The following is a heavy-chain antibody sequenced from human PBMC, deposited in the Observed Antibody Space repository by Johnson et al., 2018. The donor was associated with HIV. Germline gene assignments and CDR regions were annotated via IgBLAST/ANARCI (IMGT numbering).Heavy chain of an antibody. J-gene: IGHJ3*01. CDR1: GFTFDDYA. V-gene: IGHV3-9*01. D-gene: IGHD6-13*01. CDR3: GRGMAAAN. CDR2: ISWNSGSI. Sequence: VESGGGLEQPGRSLRLSCAASGFTFDDYAMHWVRQAPGKGLEWVSGISWNSGSIAYADPVKGRFTISRDNANNSLYLQMNSLTVDDTAIYYCGRGMAAANWGQGTMVTVSS.